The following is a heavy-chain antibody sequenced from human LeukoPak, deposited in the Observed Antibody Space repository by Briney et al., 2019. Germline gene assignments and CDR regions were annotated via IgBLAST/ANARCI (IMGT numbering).Heavy chain of an antibody. V-gene: IGHV3-30*18. Sequence: GRSLRPSCAPSGFTFGSYGIDWVRQAPGKGLEWVAVISHDGKKKIYIEFVKNRFTISRDNSENALYLQMNSLRTQDTAMYYCVKDTAMEPYAYYYYGMDVWGEGTTITVSS. CDR3: VKDTAMEPYAYYYYGMDV. CDR2: ISHDGKKK. J-gene: IGHJ6*04. CDR1: GFTFGSYG. D-gene: IGHD5-18*01.